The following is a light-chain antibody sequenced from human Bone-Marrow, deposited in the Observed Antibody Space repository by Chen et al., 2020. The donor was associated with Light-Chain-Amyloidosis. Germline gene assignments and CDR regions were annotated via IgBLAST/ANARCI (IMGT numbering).Light chain of an antibody. J-gene: IGLJ3*02. Sequence: QSVLTQPPSVSGAPGQRVTISCTGSRSNIGAPYDVHWYQQLPGTAPKLLLYGNNNRPSGVPDRFSGSKSGSSASLAITGLRAEDEADYYCQSHDSSLSGWVFGGGTKVTVL. CDR3: QSHDSSLSGWV. CDR2: GNN. CDR1: RSNIGAPYD. V-gene: IGLV1-40*01.